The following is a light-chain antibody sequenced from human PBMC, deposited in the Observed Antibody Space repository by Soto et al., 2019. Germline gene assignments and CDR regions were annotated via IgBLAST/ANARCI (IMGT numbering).Light chain of an antibody. J-gene: IGKJ5*01. CDR2: AAS. V-gene: IGKV1-39*02. CDR3: QYYGSSHSNT. Sequence: IQMTHTPPSLSDSVGDRVNITCRASQSISSYLNWYQQKPGKAPKLLIFAASNLQSGVPSRFSGSGSGTDFTLTISRLEPEDFAVYYCQYYGSSHSNTCGQGTQLEIK. CDR1: QSISSY.